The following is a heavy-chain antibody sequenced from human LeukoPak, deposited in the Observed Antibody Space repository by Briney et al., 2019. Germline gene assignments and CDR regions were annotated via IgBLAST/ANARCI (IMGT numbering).Heavy chain of an antibody. J-gene: IGHJ4*02. D-gene: IGHD3-10*01. CDR1: GYTFTGYY. CDR2: INPNSGGT. Sequence: ASVKVSCKASGYTFTGYYMHWVRQAPGQGLAWMGWINPNSGGTNYAQKFQGRVTMTRDTSISTAYMELSRLRSDDTAVYYCARDPYGSGVSDYWGQGTLVTVSS. V-gene: IGHV1-2*02. CDR3: ARDPYGSGVSDY.